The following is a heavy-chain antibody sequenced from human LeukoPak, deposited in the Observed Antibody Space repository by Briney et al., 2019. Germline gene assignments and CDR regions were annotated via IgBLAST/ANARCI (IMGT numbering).Heavy chain of an antibody. Sequence: GRSLRLSCAASGFTFSSYAMHWVRQAPGKGLEWVSYISSSSSTIYYADSVKGRFTISRDNAKNSLYLQMNSLRAEDTAVYYCARDRDPDYWGQGTLVTVSS. V-gene: IGHV3-48*01. CDR2: ISSSSSTI. CDR3: ARDRDPDY. CDR1: GFTFSSYA. J-gene: IGHJ4*02.